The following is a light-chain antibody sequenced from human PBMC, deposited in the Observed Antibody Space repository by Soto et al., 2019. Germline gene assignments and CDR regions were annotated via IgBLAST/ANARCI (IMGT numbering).Light chain of an antibody. J-gene: IGLJ2*01. CDR1: SSDVGGYNY. CDR3: SSYTTDNTRV. CDR2: GVN. Sequence: QSVLTQPASVSGSPGQSITIFCTGTSSDVGGYNYVSWYQQYPGKAPKLMIYGVNNRPSGVSNRFSGSKSGNTASLTISGLQADDEADYYCSSYTTDNTRVFGGGTKVTVL. V-gene: IGLV2-14*01.